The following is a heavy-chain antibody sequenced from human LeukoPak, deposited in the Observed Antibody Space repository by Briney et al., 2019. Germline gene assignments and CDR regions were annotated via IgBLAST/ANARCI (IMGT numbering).Heavy chain of an antibody. D-gene: IGHD3-22*01. CDR2: ISGSGGST. CDR1: GFTFSSYA. J-gene: IGHJ6*02. CDR3: ARAQGSSGYQKGYYYYYGMDV. Sequence: PGGSLRLSCAASGFTFSSYAMSWVRQAPGKGLEWVSAISGSGGSTYYADSVKGRFTISRDNSKNTLYLQMNSLRAEDTAVYYCARAQGSSGYQKGYYYYYGMDVWGQGTTVTVSS. V-gene: IGHV3-23*01.